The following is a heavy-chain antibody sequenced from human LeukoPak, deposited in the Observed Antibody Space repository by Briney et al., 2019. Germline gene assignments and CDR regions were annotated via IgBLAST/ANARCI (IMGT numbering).Heavy chain of an antibody. J-gene: IGHJ4*02. CDR3: ARWVVVTAFFDY. CDR2: INHSGST. CDR1: GGSFSGYY. D-gene: IGHD2-21*02. V-gene: IGHV4-34*01. Sequence: SETLSLTCAVYGGSFSGYYWSWIRQPPGKGLERIGEINHSGSTNYNPSLKSRVTISVDTSKNQFSLKLSSVTAADTAVYYCARWVVVTAFFDYWGQGTLVTVSS.